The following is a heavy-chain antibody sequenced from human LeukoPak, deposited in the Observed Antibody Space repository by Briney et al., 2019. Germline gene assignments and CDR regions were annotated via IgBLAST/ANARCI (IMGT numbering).Heavy chain of an antibody. CDR2: VNSEGSST. CDR1: GFTFSSYE. Sequence: QPGGSLRLSCAASGFTFSSYEMNWVRQAPGKGLMWVSRVNSEGSSTTYADSVKGRFTISRDNAKNTLYLQINSLRAEDTAVYYCVSTVDYWYFDLWGRGTLVTVSS. D-gene: IGHD6-19*01. J-gene: IGHJ2*01. V-gene: IGHV3-74*01. CDR3: VSTVDYWYFDL.